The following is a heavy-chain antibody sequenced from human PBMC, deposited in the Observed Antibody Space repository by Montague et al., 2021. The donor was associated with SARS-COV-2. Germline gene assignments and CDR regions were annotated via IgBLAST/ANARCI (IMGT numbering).Heavy chain of an antibody. D-gene: IGHD3/OR15-3a*01. CDR2: INQDETAK. CDR1: GFTSGDYQ. J-gene: IGHJ4*02. CDR3: ARSPRGSGTGWLDY. V-gene: IGHV3-7*01. Sequence: SLRLSCAASGFTSGDYQMTWVRQAPGKGLQWVANINQDETAKTYVDSVKGRFTISRDNAENSLILQMNSLKDEDTAVYYCARSPRGSGTGWLDYWGQGTLVTVSS.